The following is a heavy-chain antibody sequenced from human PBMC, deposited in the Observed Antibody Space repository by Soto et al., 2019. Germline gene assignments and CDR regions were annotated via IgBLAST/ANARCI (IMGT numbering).Heavy chain of an antibody. CDR2: IYHGGST. Sequence: PSETLSLTCAVSGGSISSAKWGTWVRQPPGKGLEWIGEIYHGGSTSYNPSLKSRVTLSLDKFKNHFSLNLTSVTAADTAVYYCARLSFSYGVDVWGQGTTVTVSS. CDR3: ARLSFSYGVDV. V-gene: IGHV4-4*02. CDR1: GGSISSAKW. J-gene: IGHJ6*02.